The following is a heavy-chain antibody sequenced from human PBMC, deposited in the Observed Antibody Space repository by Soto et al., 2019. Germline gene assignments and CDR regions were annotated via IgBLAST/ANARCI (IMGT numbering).Heavy chain of an antibody. Sequence: QLQLVQSGAEVKKPGASVKVSCKASGYTFTDYYMHWVRQAPGQGLEWMGWINPGSGGTNFAQKFQGRVTMTRDTSISTAYMEVSSLTSVDTAVYYCARGVGSSWFDPWGQGTLVTVSS. V-gene: IGHV1-2*02. CDR1: GYTFTDYY. J-gene: IGHJ5*02. CDR2: INPGSGGT. D-gene: IGHD6-25*01. CDR3: ARGVGSSWFDP.